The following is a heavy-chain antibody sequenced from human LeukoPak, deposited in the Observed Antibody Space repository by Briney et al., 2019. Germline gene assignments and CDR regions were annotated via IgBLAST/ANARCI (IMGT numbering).Heavy chain of an antibody. J-gene: IGHJ4*02. CDR1: GGSISTYY. CDR3: ARGTCALSYFDY. Sequence: SETLSLTCTVSGGSISTYYWSWIRQPPGKGLEWIGYMYKSGSTTYNPSLKSRVTISVDTSKDQFSLKLSSVTAADTAVYFCARGTCALSYFDYWGQGALVTVSS. CDR2: MYKSGST. D-gene: IGHD1-1*01. V-gene: IGHV4-59*08.